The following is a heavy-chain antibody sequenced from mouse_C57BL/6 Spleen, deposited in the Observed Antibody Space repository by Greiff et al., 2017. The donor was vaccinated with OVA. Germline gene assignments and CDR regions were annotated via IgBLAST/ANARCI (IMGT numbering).Heavy chain of an antibody. V-gene: IGHV1-82*01. J-gene: IGHJ4*01. CDR3: ARALYSNYAMDY. CDR1: GYAFSSSW. D-gene: IGHD2-5*01. Sequence: VKLMESGPELVKPGASVKISCKASGYAFSSSWMNWVKQRPGKGLEWIGRIYPGDGDTNYNGKFKGKATLTADKSSSTAYMQLSSLTSEDSAVYFCARALYSNYAMDYWGQGTSVTVSS. CDR2: IYPGDGDT.